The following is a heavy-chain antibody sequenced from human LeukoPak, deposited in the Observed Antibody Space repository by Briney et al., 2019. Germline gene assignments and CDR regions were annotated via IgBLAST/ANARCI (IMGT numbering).Heavy chain of an antibody. Sequence: GESLKISCAASGFTVSSNYMSWVRQAPGKGLEWVSVIYSGGSTYYADSVKGRFTISRDNSKNTLYLQMNSLRAEDTAVYYCARGAEYYDFWSGSTLYYFDYWGQGTLVTVSS. CDR2: IYSGGST. CDR3: ARGAEYYDFWSGSTLYYFDY. CDR1: GFTVSSNY. J-gene: IGHJ4*02. V-gene: IGHV3-66*02. D-gene: IGHD3-3*01.